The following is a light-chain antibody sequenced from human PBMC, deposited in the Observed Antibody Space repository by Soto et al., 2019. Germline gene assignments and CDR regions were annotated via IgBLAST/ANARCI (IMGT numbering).Light chain of an antibody. V-gene: IGKV3-15*01. CDR1: QNIGIN. CDR3: LQYNSWPRT. CDR2: GAS. Sequence: EIVMMQSPATLSVSPGERATISCSASQNIGINFAWYQQRPGQAPRLLIFGASTRAAGIPARFSGSGSGTDFTLTINSLESADCAVYYCLQYNSWPRTFGQGTTVEL. J-gene: IGKJ1*01.